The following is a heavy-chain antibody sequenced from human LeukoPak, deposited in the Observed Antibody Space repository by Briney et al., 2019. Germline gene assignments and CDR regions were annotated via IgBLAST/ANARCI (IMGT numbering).Heavy chain of an antibody. J-gene: IGHJ4*02. V-gene: IGHV1-69*06. CDR1: GGTFSSYA. Sequence: AVKVSCKASGGTFSSYAISWVRQAPGQGLEWMGRIIPIFGTANYAQKFQGRVTITADKSTSTAYMELSSLRSEDTAVYYCARGPRGGATRYYFDYWGQGTLVTVSS. CDR2: IIPIFGTA. CDR3: ARGPRGGATRYYFDY. D-gene: IGHD1-26*01.